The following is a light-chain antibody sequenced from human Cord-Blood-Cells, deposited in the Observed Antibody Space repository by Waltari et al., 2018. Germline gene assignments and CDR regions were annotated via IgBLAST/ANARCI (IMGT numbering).Light chain of an antibody. Sequence: QSALTQPASVSGSPGQPITISCTGTRSDVGGYNHVSCYQQHPGKAPKLMIYDVSKRPSGFSNRFSGSKSGNTASLTISGLQAEDEADYYCSSYTSSSTLVFGGGTKLTVL. J-gene: IGLJ2*01. V-gene: IGLV2-14*01. CDR2: DVS. CDR3: SSYTSSSTLV. CDR1: RSDVGGYNH.